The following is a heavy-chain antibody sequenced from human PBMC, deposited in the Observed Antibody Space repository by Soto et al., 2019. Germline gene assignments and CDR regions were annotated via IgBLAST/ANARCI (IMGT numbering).Heavy chain of an antibody. V-gene: IGHV4-30-4*01. J-gene: IGHJ4*02. D-gene: IGHD3-10*01. CDR2: IYYSGST. CDR1: GGSISSGDYY. Sequence: SETLSLTCTVSGGSISSGDYYWSWIRQPPGKGLEWIGYIYYSGSTYYNPSLKSRVTISVDTSKNQFSLKLSSVTAADTAVYYCAPFMVRGVYVGYWGQGTLVTVSS. CDR3: APFMVRGVYVGY.